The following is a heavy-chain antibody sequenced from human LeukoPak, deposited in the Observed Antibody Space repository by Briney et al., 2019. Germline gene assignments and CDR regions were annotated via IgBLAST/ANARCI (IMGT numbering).Heavy chain of an antibody. CDR2: IYFSGST. D-gene: IGHD6-19*01. J-gene: IGHJ4*02. V-gene: IGHV4-39*01. CDR1: GGSISSSSHY. Sequence: SETLSLTCTVFGGSISSSSHYWGWIRQPPGEGLEWIGSIYFSGSTYYSPSLKSRVTISVDPSTNQFSLKLSSVTAADTAVYFCARHQWLGPFDSWGQGTLVTVSS. CDR3: ARHQWLGPFDS.